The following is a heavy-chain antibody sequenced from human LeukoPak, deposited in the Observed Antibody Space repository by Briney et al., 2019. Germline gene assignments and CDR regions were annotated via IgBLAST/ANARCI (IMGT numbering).Heavy chain of an antibody. V-gene: IGHV1-69*06. CDR3: ARDRPPVRGVIFYFDY. J-gene: IGHJ4*02. Sequence: SVKVSCKASGGTFSSYAISWVRPAPGQGVEWMGRIIPIFGTANYAQKFQGRVTITADKSTSTAYMELSSLRSEDTAVYYCARDRPPVRGVIFYFDYWGQGTLVTVSS. CDR1: GGTFSSYA. D-gene: IGHD3-10*01. CDR2: IIPIFGTA.